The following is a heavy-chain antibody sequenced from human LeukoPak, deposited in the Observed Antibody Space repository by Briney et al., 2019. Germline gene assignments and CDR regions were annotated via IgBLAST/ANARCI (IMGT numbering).Heavy chain of an antibody. CDR1: GYTFTSYG. J-gene: IGHJ3*02. CDR3: ARPRSGYSYGFVTGPPDAFDI. Sequence: GALVKVSCKASGYTFTSYGISWVRQAPGQGLEWMGWISAYNGNTNYAQKLQGRVTMTTDTSTSTAYMELRSLRSDDTAVYYCARPRSGYSYGFVTGPPDAFDIWGQGTMVTVSS. V-gene: IGHV1-18*01. CDR2: ISAYNGNT. D-gene: IGHD5-18*01.